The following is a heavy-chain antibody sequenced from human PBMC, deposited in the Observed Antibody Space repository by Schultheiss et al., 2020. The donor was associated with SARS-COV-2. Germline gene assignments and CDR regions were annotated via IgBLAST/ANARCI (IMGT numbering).Heavy chain of an antibody. CDR2: IYYSGGT. CDR1: GASISSYY. J-gene: IGHJ4*02. Sequence: ETLSLTCTVSGASISSYYWYWIRQPPGKGLECIGYIYYSGGTDYNPSLKSRVAISIDTSKNKFSLKLSSVTAADTAVYYCAARAVLDWPPTPWYWGQGTLVTVSS. V-gene: IGHV4-59*01. CDR3: AARAVLDWPPTPWY. D-gene: IGHD3-9*01.